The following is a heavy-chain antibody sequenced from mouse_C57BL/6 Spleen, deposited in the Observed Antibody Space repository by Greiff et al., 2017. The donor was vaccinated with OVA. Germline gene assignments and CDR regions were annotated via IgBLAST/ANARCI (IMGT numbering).Heavy chain of an antibody. CDR1: GYAFTNYL. CDR2: INPGSGGT. CDR3: ARENIDY. Sequence: VQLQQSGAELVRPGTSVKVSCKASGYAFTNYLIEWVKQRPGQGLEWIGVINPGSGGTNYNEKFKGKATLTADKSSSTSYMQLSSLTSEDSAVYFCARENIDYWGQGTTLTVSS. J-gene: IGHJ2*01. V-gene: IGHV1-54*01.